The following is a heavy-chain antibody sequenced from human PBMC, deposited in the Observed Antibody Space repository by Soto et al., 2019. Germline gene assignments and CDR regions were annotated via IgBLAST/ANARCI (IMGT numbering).Heavy chain of an antibody. V-gene: IGHV4-39*01. CDR3: ARGLSSPSAAGV. D-gene: IGHD6-6*01. J-gene: IGHJ4*02. CDR1: GGSVSSGGNY. CDR2: VHDTGTT. Sequence: QVQLQESGPGLVKPSETLSLTCAVSGGSVSSGGNYWGWIRQSPGKGPEWIGSVHDTGTTHYHPSLTSRVTITVDTYKNQFSLTVNSVTAADTAGYYCARGLSSPSAAGVWGQGTLVTVSS.